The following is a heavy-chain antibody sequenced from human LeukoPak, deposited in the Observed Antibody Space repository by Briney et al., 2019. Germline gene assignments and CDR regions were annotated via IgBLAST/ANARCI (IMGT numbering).Heavy chain of an antibody. CDR1: GGSISTSNYY. J-gene: IGHJ5*02. D-gene: IGHD3-9*01. CDR2: IFYSGST. Sequence: SETLSLTCTVSGGSISTSNYYWGWIRQPPGKGLEWIGNIFYSGSTYYGPSLKSRLTISLDTSRNQFSLKLNSVTAADTAVYYCARELLRYFRGKGGWFDPWGQGTLVTVSS. CDR3: ARELLRYFRGKGGWFDP. V-gene: IGHV4-39*07.